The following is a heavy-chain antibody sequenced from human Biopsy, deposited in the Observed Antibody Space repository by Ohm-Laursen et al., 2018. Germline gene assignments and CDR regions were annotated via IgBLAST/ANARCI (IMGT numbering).Heavy chain of an antibody. V-gene: IGHV3-53*01. CDR2: IYLGGTT. J-gene: IGHJ4*02. Sequence: SLRPSCSASGITVSGNYMTWVRQAPGKGLEWVSVIYLGGTTYYADSVKGRFTISRDNSKNMVYLQMNSLRAEDTAVYYCATELTKANGWNYFDYWGQGTLVTVSS. D-gene: IGHD2-15*01. CDR3: ATELTKANGWNYFDY. CDR1: GITVSGNY.